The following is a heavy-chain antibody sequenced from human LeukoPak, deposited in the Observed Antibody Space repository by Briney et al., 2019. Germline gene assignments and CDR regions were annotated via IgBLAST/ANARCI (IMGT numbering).Heavy chain of an antibody. CDR2: VSSNGGST. J-gene: IGHJ4*01. CDR3: VRGGSSSWCDYTFDY. D-gene: IGHD6-13*01. CDR1: GFTFSAYA. V-gene: IGHV3-64D*06. Sequence: GGSLRLSCSASGFTFSAYAIHWVRQAPGKGLEYVSAVSSNGGSTYYADSVKGRFTISRDNSKNTLYLQMSSLRTEDTALYYCVRGGSSSWCDYTFDYWAQGTLVTVSS.